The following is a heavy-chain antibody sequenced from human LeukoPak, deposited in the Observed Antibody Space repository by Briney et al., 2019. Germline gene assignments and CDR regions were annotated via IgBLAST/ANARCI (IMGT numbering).Heavy chain of an antibody. J-gene: IGHJ4*02. CDR3: ATIIAAAGRGPPDY. V-gene: IGHV1-24*01. CDR1: GYTLTELS. CDR2: FDPEDGET. Sequence: ASVKVSCKVSGYTLTELSMHWVRQAPGKGLEWMGGFDPEDGETIYAQKFQGRVTMTEDTSTDTAYMELSSLRSEDTAVYYCATIIAAAGRGPPDYWGQGTLVTVSS. D-gene: IGHD6-13*01.